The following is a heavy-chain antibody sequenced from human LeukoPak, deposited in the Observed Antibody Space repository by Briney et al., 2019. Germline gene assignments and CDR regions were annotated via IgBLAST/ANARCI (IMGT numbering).Heavy chain of an antibody. CDR1: GFTVSSIY. Sequence: GGSLRLSCAASGFTVSSIYMSWVRQAPGKGPEWLSVLYSDAGDITYYADSVKGRFTISRDDSKNMLDLQMNSLTSEDTAVYFCARGSRAAAGSGFFDLWGQGTLVTVSS. V-gene: IGHV3-53*01. J-gene: IGHJ4*02. CDR2: LYSDAGDIT. D-gene: IGHD6-13*01. CDR3: ARGSRAAAGSGFFDL.